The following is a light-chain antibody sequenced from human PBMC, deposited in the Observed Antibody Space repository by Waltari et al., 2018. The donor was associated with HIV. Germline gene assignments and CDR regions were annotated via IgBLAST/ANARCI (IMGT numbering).Light chain of an antibody. CDR1: QSVSSSH. CDR2: GAS. Sequence: PGERATLSCRASQSVSSSHLAWYQQTPGLPPRLLIYGASSRATRIPDRFGGSGSGTDFTLTISRLEPEDFAVYYCQQYGTSPYTFGQGTKLEIK. V-gene: IGKV3-20*01. J-gene: IGKJ2*01. CDR3: QQYGTSPYT.